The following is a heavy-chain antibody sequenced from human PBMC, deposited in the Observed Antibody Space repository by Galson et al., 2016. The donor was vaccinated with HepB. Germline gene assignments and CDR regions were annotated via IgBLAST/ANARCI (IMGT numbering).Heavy chain of an antibody. V-gene: IGHV3-7*01. J-gene: IGHJ4*02. CDR2: IKQDGGET. D-gene: IGHD3-16*01. CDR1: GFTFSRYW. Sequence: LRLSCAASGFTFSRYWVSWVRQIPGKGPEFVANIKQDGGETSFGDSVKGRFTISRDNAKNSLYLQMNSLRAEDTAVYYCAREGSGGFDYWGQGTLVTVSS. CDR3: AREGSGGFDY.